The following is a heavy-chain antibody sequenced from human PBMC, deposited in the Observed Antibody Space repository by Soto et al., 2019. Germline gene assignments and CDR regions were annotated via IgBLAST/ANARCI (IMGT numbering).Heavy chain of an antibody. V-gene: IGHV3-48*02. Sequence: QPGGSLRLSCVASGFRFSDHSMNWVRQAPGKGLQWISYISSNSDTTYYADSVKGRFTVSRDNAKNALFLQMNSLRDDDTATYYCARLPKGSLVTAWGQGARVTVSS. CDR3: ARLPKGSLVTA. J-gene: IGHJ4*02. D-gene: IGHD2-21*02. CDR2: ISSNSDTT. CDR1: GFRFSDHS.